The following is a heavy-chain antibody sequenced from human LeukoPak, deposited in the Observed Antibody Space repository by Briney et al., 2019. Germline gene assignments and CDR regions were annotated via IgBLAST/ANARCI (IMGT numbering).Heavy chain of an antibody. D-gene: IGHD4-11*01. Sequence: SETLSLTCTVSGGSISSGYWSWIRQPPGRGLEWIGYIYTCGSTNYNPSLKSRVTISVDTSKNQFALKLSSVTAADTAVYYCAKSYFDYSTYYSYYFNLWGQGALVTVSS. CDR1: GGSISSGY. J-gene: IGHJ4*02. CDR3: AKSYFDYSTYYSYYFNL. CDR2: IYTCGST. V-gene: IGHV4-4*09.